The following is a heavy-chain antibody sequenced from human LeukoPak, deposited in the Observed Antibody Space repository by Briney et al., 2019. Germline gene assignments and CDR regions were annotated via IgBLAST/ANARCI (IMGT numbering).Heavy chain of an antibody. CDR1: GGSFSGYY. J-gene: IGHJ6*03. D-gene: IGHD6-19*01. Sequence: SETLSLTCAVYGGSFSGYYWSWIRQPPGKGLEWIGEINHSGSTNYNPSLKSRVTISVDTSKNQFSLKLSSVTAADTAVYYCARGGGSGTYYYYMDVWGKGTTVTISS. CDR3: ARGGGSGTYYYYMDV. CDR2: INHSGST. V-gene: IGHV4-34*01.